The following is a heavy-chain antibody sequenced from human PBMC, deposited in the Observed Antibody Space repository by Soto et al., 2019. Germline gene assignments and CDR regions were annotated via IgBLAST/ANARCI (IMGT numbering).Heavy chain of an antibody. CDR1: GFTFDDYT. D-gene: IGHD3-22*01. CDR2: ISWDGGST. CDR3: AKNPSLDYDSSPYYYYGMDV. J-gene: IGHJ6*02. V-gene: IGHV3-43*01. Sequence: PGGSLRLSCAASGFTFDDYTMHWVRQAPGKGLEWVSLISWDGGSTYYADSVKGRFTISRDNSKNSLYLQMNSLRTEDTALYYCAKNPSLDYDSSPYYYYGMDVWGQGTTVTASS.